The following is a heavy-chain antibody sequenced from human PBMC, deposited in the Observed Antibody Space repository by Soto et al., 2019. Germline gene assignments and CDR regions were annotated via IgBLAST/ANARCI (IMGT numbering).Heavy chain of an antibody. CDR1: AFTFSNYN. V-gene: IGHV3-48*01. D-gene: IGHD6-19*01. J-gene: IGHJ3*02. CDR2: IIISSTTI. Sequence: GSLRLSCAASAFTFSNYNMNWVRQAPGKGLEWVSYIIISSTTIYYADSVKGRFTISRDSAKNSLYLQMNGLRAEDTAVYYCARDDSSGPDALDIWGQGTMVTVSS. CDR3: ARDDSSGPDALDI.